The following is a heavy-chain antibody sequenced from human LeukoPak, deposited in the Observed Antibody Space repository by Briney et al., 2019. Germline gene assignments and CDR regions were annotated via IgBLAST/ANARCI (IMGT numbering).Heavy chain of an antibody. CDR2: IRQDGSEK. Sequence: PGGSLRLSCAASGFTFSSYWMSWVRQAPGKGLEWVANIRQDGSEKYYVESVKGRFTISRGNAKNSLYLQMNSLRAEDTAVYYCAREPPSEQWLVLGYFDYWGQGTLVTVSS. J-gene: IGHJ4*02. V-gene: IGHV3-7*01. CDR3: AREPPSEQWLVLGYFDY. CDR1: GFTFSSYW. D-gene: IGHD6-19*01.